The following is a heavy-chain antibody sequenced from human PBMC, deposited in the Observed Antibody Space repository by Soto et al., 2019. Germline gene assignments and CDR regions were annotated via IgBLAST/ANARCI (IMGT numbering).Heavy chain of an antibody. D-gene: IGHD6-13*01. Sequence: PGGSLRLSCAASGFTFSSYAISWVRQAPGKGLEWVSAISGSGGSTYYADSVKGRFTISRDNSKNTLYLQMNSLRAEDTAVYYCAKDPQRVSPSPMDVWGQGTTVTVSS. CDR1: GFTFSSYA. J-gene: IGHJ6*02. CDR3: AKDPQRVSPSPMDV. CDR2: ISGSGGST. V-gene: IGHV3-23*01.